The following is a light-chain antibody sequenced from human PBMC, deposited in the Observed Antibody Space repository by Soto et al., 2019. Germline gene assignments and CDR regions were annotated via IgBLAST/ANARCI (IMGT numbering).Light chain of an antibody. CDR3: QQYNSYSRT. CDR2: DAS. V-gene: IGKV1-5*01. Sequence: DMHITQSSSPVSTSVGKEGKITCLSMQSIRSWLAWYQQKPGKAPKLLIYDASSLESGVPSWFSGSGSGTEFTLTISSLQPDDFATYYCQQYNSYSRTFGQGTKVDI. CDR1: QSIRSW. J-gene: IGKJ1*01.